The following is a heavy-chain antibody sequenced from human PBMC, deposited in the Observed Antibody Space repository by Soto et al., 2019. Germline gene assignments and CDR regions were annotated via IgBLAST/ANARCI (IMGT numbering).Heavy chain of an antibody. CDR1: GFTFSSYA. Sequence: PGGSLRLSCAASGFTFSSYAMHWVRQAPGKGLEYVSAITSNGGNTDYASSVEGRFTISRDNSKNTLYLQMGSLRAEDMAVYYCARRIPFGYGMDVWGQGTTVTVSS. CDR2: ITSNGGNT. V-gene: IGHV3-64*01. CDR3: ARRIPFGYGMDV. J-gene: IGHJ6*02. D-gene: IGHD2-21*01.